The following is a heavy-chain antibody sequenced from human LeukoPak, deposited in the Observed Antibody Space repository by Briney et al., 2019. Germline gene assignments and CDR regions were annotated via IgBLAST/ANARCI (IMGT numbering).Heavy chain of an antibody. J-gene: IGHJ4*02. Sequence: SQTLSLTCTVPGGSISSGDYYWSWIRQPPGKGLEWIGYIYYSGSTYYNPSLKSRVTISVDTSKNQFSLKLNSVTAADTAVYYCARNYCSSTSCYTEGFDYWGQGTLVTVSS. D-gene: IGHD2-2*02. V-gene: IGHV4-30-4*08. CDR3: ARNYCSSTSCYTEGFDY. CDR2: IYYSGST. CDR1: GGSISSGDYY.